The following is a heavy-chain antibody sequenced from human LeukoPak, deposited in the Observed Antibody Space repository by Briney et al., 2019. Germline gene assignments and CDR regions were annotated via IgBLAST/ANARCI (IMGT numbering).Heavy chain of an antibody. J-gene: IGHJ4*02. CDR1: GGSIGSYY. V-gene: IGHV4-59*12. CDR2: IYYSGST. CDR3: ARVGYSYGFDY. D-gene: IGHD5-18*01. Sequence: PSETLSLTCTVSGGSIGSYYWSWIRQPPGKGLEWIGYIYYSGSTNYNPSLKSRVTISVDTSKNQFSLKLSSVTAADTAVYYCARVGYSYGFDYWGQGTLVTVSS.